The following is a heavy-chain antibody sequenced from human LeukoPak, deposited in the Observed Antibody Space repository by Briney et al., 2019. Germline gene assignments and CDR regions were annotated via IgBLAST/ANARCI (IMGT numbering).Heavy chain of an antibody. CDR2: ISYDGSNK. Sequence: PGGSLRLSCAASGFTFSSYGMHWVRQAPGKGLEWVAVISYDGSNKYYADSVKGRFTISRDNSKNTLYLQMNSLRAEDTAVYYCARDSHSSGYYYERVSFDYWGQGTLVTVSS. J-gene: IGHJ4*02. CDR3: ARDSHSSGYYYERVSFDY. D-gene: IGHD3-22*01. CDR1: GFTFSSYG. V-gene: IGHV3-30*03.